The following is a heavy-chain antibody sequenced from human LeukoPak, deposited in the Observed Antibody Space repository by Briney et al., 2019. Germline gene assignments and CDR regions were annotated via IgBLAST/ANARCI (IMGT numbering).Heavy chain of an antibody. Sequence: GGSLRLSCAASGFTFSSYAMSWVRQAPGKGLEWVSTISGGGGSTYYADSVKGRFTISRDNSKNTLCLQMNSLRAEDAAVYYCAKDAVWGSSTSCYGDYWGQGTLVTVSS. CDR1: GFTFSSYA. V-gene: IGHV3-23*01. J-gene: IGHJ4*02. D-gene: IGHD2-2*01. CDR3: AKDAVWGSSTSCYGDY. CDR2: ISGGGGST.